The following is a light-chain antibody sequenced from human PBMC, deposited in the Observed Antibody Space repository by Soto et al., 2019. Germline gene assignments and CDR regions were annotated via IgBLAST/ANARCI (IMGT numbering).Light chain of an antibody. Sequence: EVVTTQSPATLSVSPGERVTFSCRASQSVTTNLAWYQHKPGQSPRLHISDASTGASGIPPRFSGSGSGTDFTLSSDRLQPADFAVYYCQQYDRWPVTFGPGTKVDI. J-gene: IGKJ3*01. CDR3: QQYDRWPVT. V-gene: IGKV3-15*01. CDR1: QSVTTN. CDR2: DAS.